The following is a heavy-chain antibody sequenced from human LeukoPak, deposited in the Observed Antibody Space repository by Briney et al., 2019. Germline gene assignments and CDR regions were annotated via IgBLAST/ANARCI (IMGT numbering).Heavy chain of an antibody. CDR3: ARYDYGDSKFDP. J-gene: IGHJ5*02. CDR2: INHSGST. Sequence: SETLSLTCAVYSGSFNTYYWSWIRQPPGKGLEWIGEINHSGSTNYNPSLKSRFTISVDTSKNQVSLKLSSVTAADTAMYYCARYDYGDSKFDPWGQGTLVTVSS. D-gene: IGHD4-17*01. V-gene: IGHV4-34*01. CDR1: SGSFNTYY.